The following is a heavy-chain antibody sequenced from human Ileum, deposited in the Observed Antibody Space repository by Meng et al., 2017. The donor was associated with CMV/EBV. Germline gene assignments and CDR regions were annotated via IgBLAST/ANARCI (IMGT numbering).Heavy chain of an antibody. Sequence: GESLKISCAASGLTFSSYAMSWVRQAPGKGLECVSIITTDGRSTYHADSVKGRFTISRDNSKNMLYLQMNSLRAEDAAVYYCAKGPWTDAHAFDIWGQGTMVTVSS. CDR1: GLTFSSYA. V-gene: IGHV3-23*01. D-gene: IGHD1-1*01. J-gene: IGHJ3*02. CDR2: ITTDGRST. CDR3: AKGPWTDAHAFDI.